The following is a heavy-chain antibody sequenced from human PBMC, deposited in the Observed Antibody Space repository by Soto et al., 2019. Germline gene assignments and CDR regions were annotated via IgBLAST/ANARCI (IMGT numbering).Heavy chain of an antibody. CDR1: GYTSDNHA. D-gene: IGHD2-8*01. CDR3: ARGTKGAGGWYFDL. CDR2: IGALLYNDAT. V-gene: IGHV1-18*01. J-gene: IGHJ2*01. Sequence: QIQVVQSEVEVKRPGASVRISCKASGYTSDNHAITWVRQAPGQGLEWMGWIGALLYNDATNYSRKFQGRLTMARDTSPNTVYMDLGSLRSDDTAVYYCARGTKGAGGWYFDLWGRGTLVVVSS.